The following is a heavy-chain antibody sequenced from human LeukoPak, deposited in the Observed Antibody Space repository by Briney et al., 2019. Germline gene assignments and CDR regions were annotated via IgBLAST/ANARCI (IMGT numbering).Heavy chain of an antibody. CDR2: ITPHGNAA. V-gene: IGHV3-74*01. CDR1: GLTVSSNY. Sequence: QPGGSLRLSCAASGLTVSSNYMSWVRQAPGKGLAWVSRITPHGNAANYADSVRGRFTISRDNAKNTLHLQMTSLGAEDTAVYYCARDFIIVETPGDDFDYWGQGTLVTVSS. D-gene: IGHD3-10*01. CDR3: ARDFIIVETPGDDFDY. J-gene: IGHJ4*02.